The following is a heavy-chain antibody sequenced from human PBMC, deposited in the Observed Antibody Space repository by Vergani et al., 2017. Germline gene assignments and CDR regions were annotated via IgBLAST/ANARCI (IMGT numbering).Heavy chain of an antibody. Sequence: QVQLVESGGGVVQPGRSLRLSCAASGFTFSSYAMHWVRQAPGKGLEWVAVISYDGSNKYYADSVKGRFTISRDNSKNTLYLQMNSLRAEDTAVYYCASSGMGNWFDPWGQGTLVTVSS. D-gene: IGHD1-26*01. CDR2: ISYDGSNK. CDR1: GFTFSSYA. V-gene: IGHV3-30-3*01. CDR3: ASSGMGNWFDP. J-gene: IGHJ5*02.